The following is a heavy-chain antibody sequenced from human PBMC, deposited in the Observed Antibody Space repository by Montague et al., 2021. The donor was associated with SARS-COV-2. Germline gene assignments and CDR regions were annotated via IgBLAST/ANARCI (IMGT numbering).Heavy chain of an antibody. CDR1: GGSISSGCYY. Sequence: TLSLTCTVSGGSISSGCYYWSWIRPHKGKGLEWIGYYYCSGSTYYTLSLKSRVTISVDTSKNQLSLKLSSVTAADTAVYYCATAECGGWYFFDYWGQGTLVTVSS. J-gene: IGHJ4*02. CDR3: ATAECGGWYFFDY. CDR2: YYCSGST. D-gene: IGHD6-19*01. V-gene: IGHV4-31*03.